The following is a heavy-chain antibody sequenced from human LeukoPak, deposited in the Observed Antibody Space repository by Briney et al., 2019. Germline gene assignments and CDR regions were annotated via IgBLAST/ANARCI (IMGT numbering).Heavy chain of an antibody. J-gene: IGHJ5*02. CDR1: GASISDYY. CDR2: IYSSGRT. D-gene: IGHD6-19*01. Sequence: SETLSLTCTVSGASISDYYWNWIRQPAGKGLEWIGRIYSSGRTNYKPSLKSRVTISVDTSKNQFSLKLSSVTAADTAVYYCARHLPGIAVAGTGWFDPWGQGTLVTVSS. V-gene: IGHV4-4*07. CDR3: ARHLPGIAVAGTGWFDP.